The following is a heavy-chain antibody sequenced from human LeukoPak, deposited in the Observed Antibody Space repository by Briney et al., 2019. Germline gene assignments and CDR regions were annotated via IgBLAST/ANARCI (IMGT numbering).Heavy chain of an antibody. J-gene: IGHJ5*02. D-gene: IGHD2-2*01. CDR2: ISGSGGST. V-gene: IGHV3-23*01. CDR3: AKKVDCSSTSCYGPWFDP. CDR1: GFTFSSYA. Sequence: SGGSLRLSCAASGFTFSSYAMSCVRQAPGKGLEWVSAISGSGGSTYYADSVKGRFTISRDNSKNTLYLQMNSLRAEDTAVYYCAKKVDCSSTSCYGPWFDPWGQGTLVTVSS.